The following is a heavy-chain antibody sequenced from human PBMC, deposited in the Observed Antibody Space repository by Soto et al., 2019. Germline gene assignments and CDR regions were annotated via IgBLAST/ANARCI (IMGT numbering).Heavy chain of an antibody. CDR3: ASAALDYGAVYAVEL. J-gene: IGHJ3*01. CDR2: IWYDGSNK. CDR1: GFTFSNYG. V-gene: IGHV3-33*01. D-gene: IGHD4-17*01. Sequence: QVQLVESGGGVVQPGRSLRLSCAASGFTFSNYGMHWVRQAPGKGLERVAVIWYDGSNKNYGDSVMGRFTISRDNGRNTVYLQMNSLRGEDTAVYYCASAALDYGAVYAVELWGQGTVVTVTS.